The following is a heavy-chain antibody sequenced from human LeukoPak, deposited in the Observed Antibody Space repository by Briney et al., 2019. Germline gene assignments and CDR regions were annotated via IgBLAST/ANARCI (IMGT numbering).Heavy chain of an antibody. CDR3: AGGYSYGFDY. CDR2: IYYSGST. CDR1: GGSISSSSYY. Sequence: SETLSLTCTVSGGSISSSSYYWGWIRQPPGKGLEWIGSIYYSGSTYYNPSLKSRVTISVDTSKNQFSLKLSSVTAANTAVYYCAGGYSYGFDYWGQETRVPVSS. D-gene: IGHD5-18*01. J-gene: IGHJ4*02. V-gene: IGHV4-39*01.